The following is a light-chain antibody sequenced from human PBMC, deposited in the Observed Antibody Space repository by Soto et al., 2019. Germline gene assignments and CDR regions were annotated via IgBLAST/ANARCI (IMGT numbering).Light chain of an antibody. V-gene: IGLV2-23*01. J-gene: IGLJ1*01. CDR1: SSDVGSRNL. Sequence: LTQPASVSGSPGQSITISCTGTSSDVGSRNLVSWYQQYPGKAPKLIIFEASKRPSGVSNRLSGSKSGSTASLTISGLQAKDEADYYCCSHAGSRTYVFGSGTKVTVL. CDR2: EAS. CDR3: CSHAGSRTYV.